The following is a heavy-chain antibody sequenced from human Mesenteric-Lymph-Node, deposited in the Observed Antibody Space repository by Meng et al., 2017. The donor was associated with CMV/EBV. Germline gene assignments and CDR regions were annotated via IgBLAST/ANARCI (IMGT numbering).Heavy chain of an antibody. V-gene: IGHV6-1*01. CDR3: ARGTWGSFGY. Sequence: AISGDSVSSNSAAWSWIRQSPSRGIEWLGRTYYRSKWYNDYAMSVKSRINISADTSKNQFSLQLNSVTPEDTAVYYCARGTWGSFGYWGQGTLVTVSS. CDR2: TYYRSKWYN. J-gene: IGHJ4*02. D-gene: IGHD7-27*01. CDR1: GDSVSSNSAA.